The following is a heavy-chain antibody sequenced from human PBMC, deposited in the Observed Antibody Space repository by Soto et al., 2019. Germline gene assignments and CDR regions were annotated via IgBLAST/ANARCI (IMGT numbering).Heavy chain of an antibody. CDR2: INPNSGGT. Sequence: ASVKVSFKASGYTFTGYYMHWVRQAPGQGLEWMGWINPNSGGTNYAQKFQGRVTMTRDTSISTAYMELSRLRSDDTAVYYCARDNGDILTGYFDYWGQGTLVTVSS. CDR3: ARDNGDILTGYFDY. J-gene: IGHJ4*02. CDR1: GYTFTGYY. V-gene: IGHV1-2*02. D-gene: IGHD3-9*01.